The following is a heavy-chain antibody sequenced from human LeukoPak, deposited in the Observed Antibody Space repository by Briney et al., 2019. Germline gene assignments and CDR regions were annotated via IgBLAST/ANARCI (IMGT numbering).Heavy chain of an antibody. D-gene: IGHD3-16*01. CDR3: ARAAYGDY. CDR1: GYTLTELS. J-gene: IGHJ4*02. Sequence: GASLKVTCKDSGYTLTELSMHWVRQAPEKGLEWMGGFVPEDGETIYAEKFQGRVTMTEDTSTDTAYMELSSLRSEDMAVYYCARAAYGDYWCQGTLVTVSS. CDR2: FVPEDGET. V-gene: IGHV1-24*01.